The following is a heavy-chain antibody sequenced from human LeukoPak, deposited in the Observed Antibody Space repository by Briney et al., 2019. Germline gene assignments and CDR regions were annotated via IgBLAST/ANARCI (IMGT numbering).Heavy chain of an antibody. CDR1: GGSISSSSYY. V-gene: IGHV4-39*07. Sequence: PSETLSLTCTVSGGSISSSSYYWGWIRQPPGKGLEWIGSIYYSGSTYYNPSLKSRVTISVDTSKNQFSLKLSSVTAADTAVYYCARHSVLPYYFDYWGQGTLVTVSS. CDR2: IYYSGST. J-gene: IGHJ4*02. D-gene: IGHD2-15*01. CDR3: ARHSVLPYYFDY.